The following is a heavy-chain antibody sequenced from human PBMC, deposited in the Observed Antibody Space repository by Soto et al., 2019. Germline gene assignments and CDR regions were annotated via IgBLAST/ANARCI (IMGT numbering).Heavy chain of an antibody. D-gene: IGHD3-3*01. Sequence: EVQLVESGGGLVQPGRSLRLSCAASGFTFDDYAMHWVRQAPGKGLEWVSGISWNSGSIGYADSVKGRFTISRDNAKNSLYLQMNSLRAEDTALYYCAKDLYYDFWSGHYGMDVWGQGTTVTVSS. J-gene: IGHJ6*02. CDR2: ISWNSGSI. CDR3: AKDLYYDFWSGHYGMDV. V-gene: IGHV3-9*01. CDR1: GFTFDDYA.